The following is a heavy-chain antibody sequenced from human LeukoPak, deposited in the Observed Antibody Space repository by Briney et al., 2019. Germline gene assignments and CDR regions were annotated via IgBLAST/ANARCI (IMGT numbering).Heavy chain of an antibody. J-gene: IGHJ4*02. Sequence: ASVKIFCKASGYSFTSNCISWVRQAPGQGLEWMVWIIAYNGNTNYAQKLQGRVTMTTNTSTSTAYMELRSLRSDDTAVYYCAREPAAGYGTGPDYWGQGTLVTVSS. D-gene: IGHD6-13*01. CDR2: IIAYNGNT. CDR3: AREPAAGYGTGPDY. CDR1: GYSFTSNC. V-gene: IGHV1-18*01.